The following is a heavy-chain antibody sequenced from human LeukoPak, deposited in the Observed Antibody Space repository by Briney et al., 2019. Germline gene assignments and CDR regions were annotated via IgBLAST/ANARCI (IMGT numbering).Heavy chain of an antibody. V-gene: IGHV4-59*01. J-gene: IGHJ2*01. Sequence: SETLSLTCTVSGDPIRSSYWSWIPQPPGKGREWIGYIYYTGTTIYNPSLKSRVTISVDTSKNQFSLNLSSVTAADTAVYYCARRGGLNRGYWYFDLWGRGTLVTVSS. D-gene: IGHD3-16*01. CDR2: IYYTGTT. CDR3: ARRGGLNRGYWYFDL. CDR1: GDPIRSSY.